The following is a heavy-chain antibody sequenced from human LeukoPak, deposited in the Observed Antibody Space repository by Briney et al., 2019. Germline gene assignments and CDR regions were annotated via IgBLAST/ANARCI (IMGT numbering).Heavy chain of an antibody. Sequence: GRSLRLSCAASGFTFSTYSMNWVRQAPGKGLEWVSSISRSSSYIYYADSVKGRFTISRDNAKNSLYLQMNSLRAEDTAVYYCARDHNGPGYWGQGTLVTVSS. CDR3: ARDHNGPGY. CDR1: GFTFSTYS. CDR2: ISRSSSYI. J-gene: IGHJ4*02. D-gene: IGHD3-10*01. V-gene: IGHV3-21*01.